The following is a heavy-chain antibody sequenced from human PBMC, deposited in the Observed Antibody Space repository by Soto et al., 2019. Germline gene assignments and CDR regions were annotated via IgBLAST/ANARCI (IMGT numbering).Heavy chain of an antibody. CDR3: ARLCSGGSCYSSTLVY. D-gene: IGHD2-15*01. CDR1: GGSLSSSRYY. V-gene: IGHV4-39*01. Sequence: SETLSLTWTVSGGSLSSSRYYWGWIRQPPGKGLEWIGSIYYSGSTYYNPSLKSRVTISVDTSKNQFSLKLSSVTAADTAVYYCARLCSGGSCYSSTLVYWGQGTLVTVSS. CDR2: IYYSGST. J-gene: IGHJ4*02.